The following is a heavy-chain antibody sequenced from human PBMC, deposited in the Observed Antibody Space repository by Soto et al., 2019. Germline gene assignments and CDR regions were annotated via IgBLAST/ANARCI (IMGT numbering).Heavy chain of an antibody. CDR2: TSYDGNNK. CDR3: ARWGTTGGFDL. Sequence: QVQLVESGGGVVQPGTSLRLSCAASGFRFKSFVMHWVRQAPGKVLEWVAFTSYDGNNKDHGDSVKGRLTVSRDNSQNTLHLQVDFLRPEDTALYYCARWGTTGGFDLWGQGTLVSVSS. J-gene: IGHJ4*02. D-gene: IGHD3-16*01. CDR1: GFRFKSFV. V-gene: IGHV3-30*19.